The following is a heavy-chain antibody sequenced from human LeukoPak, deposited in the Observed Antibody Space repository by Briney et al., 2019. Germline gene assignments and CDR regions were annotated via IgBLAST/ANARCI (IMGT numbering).Heavy chain of an antibody. D-gene: IGHD1-1*01. CDR2: IYSGGST. CDR1: GFTVSSSY. J-gene: IGHJ4*02. CDR3: VKDGKSNGFGY. Sequence: GGSLRLSCAASGFTVSSSYMNWVRQAPGKGLEWVSVIYSGGSTYYADSVKGRFTISRDNSKNTLYLQMSSLRDEDTAVYYCVKDGKSNGFGYWGQGTLVTVSS. V-gene: IGHV3-53*05.